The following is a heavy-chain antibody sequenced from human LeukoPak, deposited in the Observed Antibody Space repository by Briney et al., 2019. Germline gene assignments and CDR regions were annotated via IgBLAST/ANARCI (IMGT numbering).Heavy chain of an antibody. Sequence: GRSLRLSCAASGFTFSSYGMHWVRQAPGKGLEWVAVIWYDGSNKYYADSVKGRFTISRDNSKNTLYLQMNSLRAEDTAVYYCARDARAHYYGSGGYWGGIDYWGQGTLVTVSS. CDR3: ARDARAHYYGSGGYWGGIDY. CDR2: IWYDGSNK. J-gene: IGHJ4*02. CDR1: GFTFSSYG. D-gene: IGHD3-10*01. V-gene: IGHV3-33*01.